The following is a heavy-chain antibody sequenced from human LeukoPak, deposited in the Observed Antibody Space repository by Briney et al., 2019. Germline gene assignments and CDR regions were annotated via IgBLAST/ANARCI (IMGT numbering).Heavy chain of an antibody. D-gene: IGHD3-22*01. Sequence: KASETLSLTCTVSGYSISSGYHWGWIRQPPGKGLEWIGSIYHSGSTYYNPSLKSRVTISVDTSKNQFSLKLRSVTTADTAVYYCARAKYYYDSRLGAGFLGPYYYMDVWGQGTMVTVSS. CDR2: IYHSGST. J-gene: IGHJ6*03. CDR3: ARAKYYYDSRLGAGFLGPYYYMDV. V-gene: IGHV4-38-2*02. CDR1: GYSISSGYH.